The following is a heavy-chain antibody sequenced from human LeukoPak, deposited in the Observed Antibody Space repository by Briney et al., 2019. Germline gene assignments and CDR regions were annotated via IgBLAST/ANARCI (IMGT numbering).Heavy chain of an antibody. CDR3: ARAKYYYGSGSYAYFDY. Sequence: SVKVSCKASGGTFSSYAISWVRQAPGQGLEWMGGIIPIFGTANYAQKFQGRVTITADESTSTAYMELSSLRSVDTAVYYCARAKYYYGSGSYAYFDYWGQGTLVTVSS. CDR2: IIPIFGTA. V-gene: IGHV1-69*13. J-gene: IGHJ4*02. D-gene: IGHD3-10*01. CDR1: GGTFSSYA.